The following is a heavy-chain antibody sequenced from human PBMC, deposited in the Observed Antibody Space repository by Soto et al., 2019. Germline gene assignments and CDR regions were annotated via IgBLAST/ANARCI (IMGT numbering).Heavy chain of an antibody. J-gene: IGHJ5*01. V-gene: IGHV3-33*01. CDR1: GFMFGTSG. D-gene: IGHD1-1*01. CDR2: IWLDGSER. CDR3: ARDASGTTSFLAS. Sequence: GGSLRLSCEASGFMFGTSGMHWVRQAPGKGLEWVSGIWLDGSERYYSDSVKGRFTISRDNSKNTLFLQMNSLRVEDTAVYFCARDASGTTSFLASWGQGTLVTVSS.